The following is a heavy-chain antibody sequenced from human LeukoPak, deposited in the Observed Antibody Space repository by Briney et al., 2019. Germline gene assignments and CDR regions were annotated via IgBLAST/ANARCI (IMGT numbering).Heavy chain of an antibody. CDR3: AKGYCSSTSCYGDY. Sequence: GRSLRLSCAASGFTFEDYAMHWVRQAPGKGLEWVSGISWNSGSIGYADSVKGRFTISRDNAKNSLYLQMNSLRAEDMALYYCAKGYCSSTSCYGDYWGQGTLVTVSS. CDR1: GFTFEDYA. D-gene: IGHD2-2*01. J-gene: IGHJ4*02. V-gene: IGHV3-9*03. CDR2: ISWNSGSI.